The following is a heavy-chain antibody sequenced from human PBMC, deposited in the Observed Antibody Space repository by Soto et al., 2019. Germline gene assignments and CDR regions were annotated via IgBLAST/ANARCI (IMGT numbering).Heavy chain of an antibody. CDR3: ARDQGSGEQLDV. J-gene: IGHJ6*02. CDR1: GFTFSSYS. V-gene: IGHV3-21*01. CDR2: ISSSSSYI. D-gene: IGHD3-10*01. Sequence: EVQLVESGGGLVKPGGSLRLSCAASGFTFSSYSMNWVRQAPGKGLEWVSSISSSSSYIYYADSVKGRFTISRDNAKNSLYLQMNSLRAEDTPEYYYARDQGSGEQLDVWGQGTTVTVSS.